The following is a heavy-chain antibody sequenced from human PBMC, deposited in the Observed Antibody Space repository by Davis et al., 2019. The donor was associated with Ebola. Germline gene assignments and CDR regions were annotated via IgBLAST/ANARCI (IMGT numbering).Heavy chain of an antibody. CDR2: ISGNSDTI. Sequence: GESLKISCAASGFTFSTSVMNWVRQPPGKGLEWISYISGNSDTISYAASVKGRFTISRDNAKNSLFLHMDSLRDEDTAVYYCARSDGAMNAWGQGTQVTVSS. J-gene: IGHJ5*02. D-gene: IGHD2-2*01. V-gene: IGHV3-48*02. CDR1: GFTFSTSV. CDR3: ARSDGAMNA.